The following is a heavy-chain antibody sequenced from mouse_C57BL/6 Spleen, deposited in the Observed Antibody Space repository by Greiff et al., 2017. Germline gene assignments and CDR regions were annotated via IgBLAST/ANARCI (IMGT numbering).Heavy chain of an antibody. V-gene: IGHV1-82*01. Sequence: QVQLQQSGPELVKPGASVKISCKASGYAFSSSWMNWVKQRPGQGLEWIGRIYPGDGDTNYNGKFKGKATLTADKTSSTAYMQLNSLTSEDSAVYFCASNYPFDYWGQGTTLTVSS. CDR3: ASNYPFDY. CDR1: GYAFSSSW. D-gene: IGHD2-1*01. CDR2: IYPGDGDT. J-gene: IGHJ2*01.